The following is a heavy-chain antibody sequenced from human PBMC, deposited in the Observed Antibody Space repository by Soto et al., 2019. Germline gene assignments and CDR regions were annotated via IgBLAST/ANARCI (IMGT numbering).Heavy chain of an antibody. V-gene: IGHV3-33*06. J-gene: IGHJ4*02. D-gene: IGHD1-1*01. CDR2: IWYDGSNK. CDR1: GFTFSSYG. Sequence: GGSLRLSCAASGFTFSSYGMHWVRQAPGKGLEWVAVIWYDGSNKYYADSVKGRFTISRDTSKNTLYLQLNTLRADDTAVYYCAKDKPGTTSFDYWGQGTLVTVSS. CDR3: AKDKPGTTSFDY.